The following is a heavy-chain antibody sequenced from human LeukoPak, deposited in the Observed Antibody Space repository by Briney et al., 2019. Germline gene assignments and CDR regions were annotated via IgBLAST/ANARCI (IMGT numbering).Heavy chain of an antibody. CDR2: IYHSGST. Sequence: SETLSLTCAVSGYSISSGYYWGWIRQPPGKGLEWIGSIYHSGSTYYNPSLKSRVTISVDTSKNQFSLKLSSVTAADTAEYYCARHETPYSSSWRDYWGQGTLVTVSS. J-gene: IGHJ4*02. D-gene: IGHD6-13*01. CDR3: ARHETPYSSSWRDY. CDR1: GYSISSGYY. V-gene: IGHV4-38-2*01.